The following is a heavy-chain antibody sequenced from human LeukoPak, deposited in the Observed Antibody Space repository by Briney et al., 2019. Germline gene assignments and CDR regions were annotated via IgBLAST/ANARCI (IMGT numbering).Heavy chain of an antibody. CDR1: GFTFSSYS. J-gene: IGHJ4*02. CDR2: ISSSSSYI. CDR3: ASLPSVSVTSYY. D-gene: IGHD4-17*01. Sequence: GGSLRLSCAASGFTFSSYSMNWVRLAPGKGLEWVSSISSSSSYIYYADSVKGRFTISRDNAKNSLYLQMNSLRAEDTAVYYCASLPSVSVTSYYWGQGTLVTVSS. V-gene: IGHV3-21*01.